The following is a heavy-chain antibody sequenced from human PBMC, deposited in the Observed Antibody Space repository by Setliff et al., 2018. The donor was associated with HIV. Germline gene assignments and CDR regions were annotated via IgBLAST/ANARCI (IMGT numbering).Heavy chain of an antibody. V-gene: IGHV1-18*01. CDR3: ARGKAWLRFLDY. CDR1: GYTFNNYG. J-gene: IGHJ4*02. Sequence: ASLKVSCKASGYTFNNYGISWVRQAPGQGLEWMGWINTHSGYTNYAQNVQGRVTVTMDTSTSTAYMELRSLKSGDTAVYYCARGKAWLRFLDYWGQGTLVTVSS. D-gene: IGHD5-12*01. CDR2: INTHSGYT.